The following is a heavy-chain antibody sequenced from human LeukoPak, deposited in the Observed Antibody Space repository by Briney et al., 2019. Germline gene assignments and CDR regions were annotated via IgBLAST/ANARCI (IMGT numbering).Heavy chain of an antibody. Sequence: GGSLRLSCAASGFTFSDYSFNWVRQAPGKGLEWVSYISSSGSPIYYADSLKGRFTISRDNAKNSLYLQMNSLRAEDTAVYYCVRDPPRTVPXIDFDYWGQGXLXTXSS. D-gene: IGHD2-2*01. CDR2: ISSSGSPI. V-gene: IGHV3-48*01. CDR1: GFTFSDYS. J-gene: IGHJ4*02. CDR3: VRDPPRTVPXIDFDY.